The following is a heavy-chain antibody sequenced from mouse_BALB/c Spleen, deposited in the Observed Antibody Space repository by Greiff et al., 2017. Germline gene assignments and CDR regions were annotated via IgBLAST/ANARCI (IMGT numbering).Heavy chain of an antibody. D-gene: IGHD1-2*01. CDR1: GFTFTDYY. V-gene: IGHV7-3*02. CDR2: IRNKANGYTT. Sequence: EVKLVESGGGLVQPGGSLRLSCATSGFTFTDYYMSWVRQPPGKALEWLGFIRNKANGYTTEYSASVKGRFTISRDNSQSILYLQMNTLRAEDSATYYCARSNYCGCEGAMDYWGQGTSVTVSS. J-gene: IGHJ4*01. CDR3: ARSNYCGCEGAMDY.